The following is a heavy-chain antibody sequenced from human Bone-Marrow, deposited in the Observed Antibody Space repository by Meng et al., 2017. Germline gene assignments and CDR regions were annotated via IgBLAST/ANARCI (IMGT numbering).Heavy chain of an antibody. CDR3: ASWIYSCGWQ. CDR1: GVSISSIDW. Sequence: LESRPVRAYPCGTPPLTCVVSGVSISSIDWWSWVRQPPGNALEWIGEIYHGGDTNYNPSLKSRVTIAIDKSKNQFSLKLSSVTAADTAVYYCASWIYSCGWQWGQGALVTVSS. CDR2: IYHGGDT. V-gene: IGHV4/OR15-8*02. J-gene: IGHJ4*02. D-gene: IGHD6-19*01.